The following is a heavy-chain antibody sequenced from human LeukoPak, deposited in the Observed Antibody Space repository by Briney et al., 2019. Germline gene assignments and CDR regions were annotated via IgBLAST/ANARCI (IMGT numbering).Heavy chain of an antibody. Sequence: SETLSLTCSVSGGSISNYYWNWIRQPPGKGLEWIGYIFYTGTTNYNPSVNSRVTMSADTSKNQFSLKLSSVTAADTAVYYCARHSYYYDSSGYFNWFDPWGQGTLVTVSS. D-gene: IGHD3-22*01. CDR1: GGSISNYY. CDR3: ARHSYYYDSSGYFNWFDP. CDR2: IFYTGTT. J-gene: IGHJ5*02. V-gene: IGHV4-59*08.